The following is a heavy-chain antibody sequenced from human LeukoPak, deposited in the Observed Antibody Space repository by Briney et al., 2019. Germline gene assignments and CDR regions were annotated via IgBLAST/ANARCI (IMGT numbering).Heavy chain of an antibody. J-gene: IGHJ4*02. D-gene: IGHD3-9*01. V-gene: IGHV3-15*01. CDR2: IKSKTDGGTT. CDR1: GFTFTNAW. CDR3: TTGLVRYFDRVRDY. Sequence: GGSLSLSCSAYGFTFTNAWMTWGRQAPGKGLEWVGLIKSKTDGGTTHYAAPVKGRFTISRDDSKDTLYLQMHSLKTEDTALYYCTTGLVRYFDRVRDYWGQGTLVTVSS.